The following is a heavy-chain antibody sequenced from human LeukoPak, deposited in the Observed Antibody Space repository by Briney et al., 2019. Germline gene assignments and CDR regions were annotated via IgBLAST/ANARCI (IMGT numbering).Heavy chain of an antibody. CDR3: VRNDGDNAFDI. CDR2: ISSNSNNM. D-gene: IGHD4-17*01. V-gene: IGHV3-48*01. CDR1: GFTLSTYS. J-gene: IGHJ3*02. Sequence: GGSLRLSCAASGFTLSTYSMNWVRQAPGKGLDWVSYISSNSNNMYYTESVKGRFTTSRDNAKNSLYMQMNNLRAEDTAVYYCVRNDGDNAFDIWGQGTKVTVSS.